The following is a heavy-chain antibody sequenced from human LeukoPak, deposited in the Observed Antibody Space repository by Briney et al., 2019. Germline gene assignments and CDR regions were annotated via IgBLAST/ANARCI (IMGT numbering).Heavy chain of an antibody. CDR3: ARTYYYDRYFDY. V-gene: IGHV4-31*03. CDR1: GGSISSGGYY. CDR2: IYYSGST. D-gene: IGHD3-22*01. J-gene: IGHJ4*02. Sequence: PSQTLSLTCTVSGGSISSGGYYWSWIRQHPGKGLEWIGYIYYSGSTYYNPSLKSRVTISVDTTKNQFSLKLSSVTAADTAVYYCARTYYYDRYFDYWGRGTLVTVSS.